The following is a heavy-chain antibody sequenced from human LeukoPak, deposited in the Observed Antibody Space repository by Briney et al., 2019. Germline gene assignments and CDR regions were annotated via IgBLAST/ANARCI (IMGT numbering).Heavy chain of an antibody. D-gene: IGHD6-19*01. CDR2: IHYSGST. V-gene: IGHV4-59*01. CDR1: GGSMNNFY. CDR3: AKRGAVAGTFDP. J-gene: IGHJ5*02. Sequence: TSETLSPTCTVSGGSMNNFYWSWMRQPPGKGLEWVGYIHYSGSTYYYPSLQSRLTISIDTSKNQFSLKLSSVTAADTAVYYCAKRGAVAGTFDPWGQGTLVTVSS.